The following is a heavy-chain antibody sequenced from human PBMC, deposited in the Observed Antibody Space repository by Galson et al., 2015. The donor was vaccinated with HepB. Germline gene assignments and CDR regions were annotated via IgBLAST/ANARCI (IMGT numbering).Heavy chain of an antibody. Sequence: QSGAEVKKPGESLRISCKASGYTFTGYYMHWVRQAPGQGLEWMGWISPNSGGTNYAQKFQGWVTMTRDTSISTAYMELSRLRSDDTAVYYCARAHGGALYYYGMDVWGQGTTVTVSS. J-gene: IGHJ6*02. V-gene: IGHV1-2*04. CDR1: GYTFTGYY. CDR3: ARAHGGALYYYGMDV. CDR2: ISPNSGGT. D-gene: IGHD3-16*01.